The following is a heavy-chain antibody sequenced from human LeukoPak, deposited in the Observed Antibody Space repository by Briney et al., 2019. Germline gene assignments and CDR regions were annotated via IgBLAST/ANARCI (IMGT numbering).Heavy chain of an antibody. CDR2: IRSSTI. Sequence: GGSLRLSCAASGFTLSSYGMNWVRQAPGKGLEWVSYIRSSTIYYADSVKGRFTISRDNAKNSLYLQMNSLRDEDTAVYYCARGMRYCSGGSCYYNWFDPWGQGTLVTVSS. D-gene: IGHD2-15*01. CDR1: GFTLSSYG. CDR3: ARGMRYCSGGSCYYNWFDP. V-gene: IGHV3-48*02. J-gene: IGHJ5*02.